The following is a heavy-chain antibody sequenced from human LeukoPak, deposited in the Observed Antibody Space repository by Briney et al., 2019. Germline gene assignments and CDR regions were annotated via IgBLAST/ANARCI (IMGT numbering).Heavy chain of an antibody. CDR1: GFNFSTYW. CDR3: ARELGGFDI. D-gene: IGHD2-15*01. V-gene: IGHV3-74*01. J-gene: IGHJ3*02. Sequence: GGSLRLSCAASGFNFSTYWMHWVRQAPGKGLVWLSHIQGDGGITNHADSVKGRFTISRDNAKNTLYLQMNSLRAEDTAVYYCARELGGFDIWGQGTMVTVSP. CDR2: IQGDGGIT.